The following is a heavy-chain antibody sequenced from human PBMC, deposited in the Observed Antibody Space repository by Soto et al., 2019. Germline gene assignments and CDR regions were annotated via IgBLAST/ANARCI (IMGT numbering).Heavy chain of an antibody. J-gene: IGHJ5*02. CDR3: ARLLERRTTVAHNWFDP. CDR1: GGSISSSSYY. D-gene: IGHD4-4*01. V-gene: IGHV4-39*07. Sequence: PSETLSLTCTVSGGSISSSSYYWGWIRQPPGKGLVWIGSIYYSGSTNYNPSLKSRVTISVDTSKNQFSLKLSSVTAADTAVYYCARLLERRTTVAHNWFDPWGQGTLVTVSS. CDR2: IYYSGST.